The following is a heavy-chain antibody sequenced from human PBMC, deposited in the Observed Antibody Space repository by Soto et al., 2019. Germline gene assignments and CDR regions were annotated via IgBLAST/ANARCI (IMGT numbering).Heavy chain of an antibody. J-gene: IGHJ6*02. CDR2: IYYSGST. Sequence: PSETLSLTCTVSGGSISSGGYYWSWILHHPGKGLEWIGYIYYSGSTYYNPSLKSRVTISVDTSKNQFSLKLSSVTAADTAVYYCARDKRDLYYYYGMDVWGQGTTVTVSS. CDR1: GGSISSGGYY. CDR3: ARDKRDLYYYYGMDV. V-gene: IGHV4-31*03.